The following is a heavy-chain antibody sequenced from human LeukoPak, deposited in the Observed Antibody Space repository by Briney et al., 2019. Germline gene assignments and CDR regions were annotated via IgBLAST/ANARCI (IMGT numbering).Heavy chain of an antibody. CDR2: ISAYNGNT. J-gene: IGHJ4*02. D-gene: IGHD2-15*01. CDR1: GYTFTSYG. Sequence: GASVKVSCKASGYTFTSYGISWVRQAPGQGLEWMGWISAYNGNTNYAQKLQGRVTMTTDTSTSTAYMELRSLRSDDTAVYYCAGYNGYCSGGSCYSLDYWGQGTLVTVSS. CDR3: AGYNGYCSGGSCYSLDY. V-gene: IGHV1-18*01.